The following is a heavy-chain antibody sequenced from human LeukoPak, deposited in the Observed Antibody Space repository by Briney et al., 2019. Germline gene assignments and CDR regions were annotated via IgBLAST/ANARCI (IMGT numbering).Heavy chain of an antibody. Sequence: KPSETLSLTCAVYGGSFSGYYWSWIRQPPGKGLEWIGEINHSGSTNYNPSLKSRVTISVDTSKNQFSLKLSSVTAADTAVYYCARGRTELAAAGNIDYWGQGTLVTVFS. CDR2: INHSGST. CDR1: GGSFSGYY. D-gene: IGHD6-13*01. J-gene: IGHJ4*02. CDR3: ARGRTELAAAGNIDY. V-gene: IGHV4-34*01.